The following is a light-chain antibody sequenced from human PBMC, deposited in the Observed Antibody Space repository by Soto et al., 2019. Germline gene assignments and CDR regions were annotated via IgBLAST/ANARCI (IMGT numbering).Light chain of an antibody. CDR3: QQFNDYPLT. Sequence: DIQLTQSPYFLSASVGDRVTITCRASQAISRYLAWYQQKPGKPPKLLIYGASTLQSDVPSRFSGNGSGTEFTLTVSSLQAEDSATYYCQQFNDYPLTFGGGTKVEIK. CDR2: GAS. J-gene: IGKJ4*01. V-gene: IGKV1-9*01. CDR1: QAISRY.